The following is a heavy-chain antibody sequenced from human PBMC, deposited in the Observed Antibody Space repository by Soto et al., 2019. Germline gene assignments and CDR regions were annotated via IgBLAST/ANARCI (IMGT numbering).Heavy chain of an antibody. CDR2: IKYSGST. CDR1: GGSVSSSPYY. CDR3: ARRWGHLSPTDF. J-gene: IGHJ4*02. Sequence: QLQLQESGPGLVKPSETLSLTCTVSGGSVSSSPYYWGWIRQPPGMGLEWIGSIKYSGSTFYNPSLKSRVLISVDTSKNEFSLKLSSVTAADTAVYYCARRWGHLSPTDFWGQGTLVTVSS. D-gene: IGHD3-16*02. V-gene: IGHV4-39*01.